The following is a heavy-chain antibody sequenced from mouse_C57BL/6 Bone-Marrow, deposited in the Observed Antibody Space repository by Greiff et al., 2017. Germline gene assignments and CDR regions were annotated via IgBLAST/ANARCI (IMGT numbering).Heavy chain of an antibody. J-gene: IGHJ2*01. CDR3: ARWGYGSSYYFDD. Sequence: VQVVESGAELARPGASVKLSCKASGYTFTSYGISWVKQRTGQGLEWIGEIYPRSGNTYYNEKFKGKATLTADKSSSTAYMELRSLTSEDSAVYFCARWGYGSSYYFDDWGQGTTLTVAS. CDR1: GYTFTSYG. V-gene: IGHV1-81*01. CDR2: IYPRSGNT. D-gene: IGHD1-1*01.